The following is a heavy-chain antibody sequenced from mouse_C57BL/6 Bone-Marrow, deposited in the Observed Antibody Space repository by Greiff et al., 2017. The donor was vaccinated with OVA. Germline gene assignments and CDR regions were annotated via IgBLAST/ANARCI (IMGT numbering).Heavy chain of an antibody. V-gene: IGHV1-69*01. CDR2: IDPSDSYT. CDR1: GYTFTSYW. J-gene: IGHJ1*03. Sequence: QVQLQQPGAELVMPGASVKLSCKASGYTFTSYWMHWVKQRPGQGLEWIGEIDPSDSYTNYNQKFKGKSTLTVDTSSSTAYMQLRSLTSEDSSVYYCARGGRDYGSSDWYVDDWGTGTTVTVSA. D-gene: IGHD1-1*01. CDR3: ARGGRDYGSSDWYVDD.